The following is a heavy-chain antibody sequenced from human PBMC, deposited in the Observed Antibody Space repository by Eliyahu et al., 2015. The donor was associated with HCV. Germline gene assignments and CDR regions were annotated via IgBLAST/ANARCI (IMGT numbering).Heavy chain of an antibody. J-gene: IGHJ6*04. Sequence: QVQLQQWGAGLLKPSETLSLTCAVYGGSFSGYXWSWXRQPPGKGLXWIGEINXSGSTNYNPXLKSRVTISVDXSKNQFSLKLSSVTAADTAVYYCARGLPYLRQLVLGSVHYYYGMDVWGKGTTVTVSS. D-gene: IGHD6-6*01. CDR1: GGSFSGYX. CDR3: ARGLPYLRQLVLGSVHYYYGMDV. CDR2: INXSGST. V-gene: IGHV4-34*01.